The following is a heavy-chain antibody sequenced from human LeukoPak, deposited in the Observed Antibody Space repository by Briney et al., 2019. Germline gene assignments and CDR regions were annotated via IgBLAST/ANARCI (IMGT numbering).Heavy chain of an antibody. Sequence: SETLSLTCAVYGGSFSGYYWNWIRQPPGKGLEWIGEINNSGSTNYNPSLKSRVTISRDTSKNQFSLKLSSVTAADTAVYYCAREGKITMVRGVIRYYYMDVWGKGTTVTISS. V-gene: IGHV4-34*01. D-gene: IGHD3-10*01. CDR2: INNSGST. CDR3: AREGKITMVRGVIRYYYMDV. CDR1: GGSFSGYY. J-gene: IGHJ6*03.